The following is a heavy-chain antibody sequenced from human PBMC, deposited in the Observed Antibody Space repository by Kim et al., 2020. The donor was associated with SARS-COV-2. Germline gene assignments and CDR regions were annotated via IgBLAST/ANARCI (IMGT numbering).Heavy chain of an antibody. J-gene: IGHJ2*01. D-gene: IGHD6-13*01. CDR1: GGSISSGGYY. Sequence: SETLSLTCTVSGGSISSGGYYWSWIRQHPGKGLEWIGYIYYSGSTYYNPSLKSRVTISVDTSKNQFSLKLSSVTAADTAVYYCARDCRTTSIAAGCPSFDLWGRGTLVTVSS. CDR3: ARDCRTTSIAAGCPSFDL. CDR2: IYYSGST. V-gene: IGHV4-31*03.